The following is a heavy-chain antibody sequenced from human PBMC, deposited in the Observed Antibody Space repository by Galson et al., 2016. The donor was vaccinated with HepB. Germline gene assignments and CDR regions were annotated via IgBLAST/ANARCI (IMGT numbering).Heavy chain of an antibody. CDR2: IITATGLT. CDR1: GYTFTSGS. J-gene: IGHJ3*02. V-gene: IGHV1-18*01. CDR3: AKESLEGIVAYDI. D-gene: IGHD1-1*01. Sequence: SVKVSCKASGYTFTSGSLTWVRQAPGQGLEWMGWIITATGLTDYSQRLQGRITMTTDHSTSTAYMELRGLRSDDTAVYYCAKESLEGIVAYDIWGQGTKVTVSS.